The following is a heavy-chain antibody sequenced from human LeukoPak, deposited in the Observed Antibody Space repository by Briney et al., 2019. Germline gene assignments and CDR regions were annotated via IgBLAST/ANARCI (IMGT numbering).Heavy chain of an antibody. V-gene: IGHV3-21*01. CDR1: GFTFSNYN. CDR3: ARRGEDIVLMVYAKIYYFDY. Sequence: GGSLRLSCAASGFTFSNYNMNWVRQAPGKGLEWVSSISTSSSYLYYADSVKGRFTISRDNAKNSLYLQMNSLRAEDTAVYYCARRGEDIVLMVYAKIYYFDYWGQGTLVTVSS. J-gene: IGHJ4*02. D-gene: IGHD2-8*01. CDR2: ISTSSSYL.